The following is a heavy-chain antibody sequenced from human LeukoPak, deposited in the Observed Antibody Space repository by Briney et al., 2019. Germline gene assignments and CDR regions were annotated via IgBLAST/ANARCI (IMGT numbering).Heavy chain of an antibody. CDR1: GYTFTNYY. D-gene: IGHD1-26*01. CDR3: AREIVGAEGAFDI. J-gene: IGHJ3*02. CDR2: IKPNGVYT. V-gene: IGHV1-46*01. Sequence: ASVKVSCKASGYTFTNYYMHWVRQAPGQRLEWMGLIKPNGVYTTYAQKFQGRVTMTRDTSTSTVYMELSSLRSEDTAVYYCAREIVGAEGAFDIWGQGTMVTVSS.